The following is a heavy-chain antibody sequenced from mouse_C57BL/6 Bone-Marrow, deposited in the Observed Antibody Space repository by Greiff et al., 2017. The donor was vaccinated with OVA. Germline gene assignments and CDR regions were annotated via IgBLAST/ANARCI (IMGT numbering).Heavy chain of an antibody. CDR2: ISSGGSYT. Sequence: EVQLVESGGDLVKPGGSLKLSCAASGFTFSSYGMSWVRQTPDKRLEWVATISSGGSYTYYPDSVKGRFTISRDNAKNTLYLQMSSLKSEDTAMYYCASQGGYWGQGTTLTVSS. V-gene: IGHV5-6*01. CDR3: ASQGGY. CDR1: GFTFSSYG. J-gene: IGHJ2*01.